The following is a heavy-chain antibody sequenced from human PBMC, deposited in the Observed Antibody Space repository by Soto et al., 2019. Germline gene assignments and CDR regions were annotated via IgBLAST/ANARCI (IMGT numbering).Heavy chain of an antibody. CDR2: ISYDGSNK. CDR1: GFTFSSYA. D-gene: IGHD6-13*01. V-gene: IGHV3-30-3*01. CDR3: ARGRLWGSSWSNAFDY. Sequence: QVQLVESGGGVVQPGRSLRLSCAASGFTFSSYAMHWVRQAPGKGLEWVAVISYDGSNKYYADSVKGRFTISRDNSKNTLYLQMNSLRAEDTAVYYCARGRLWGSSWSNAFDYWGQRTLVTVSS. J-gene: IGHJ4*02.